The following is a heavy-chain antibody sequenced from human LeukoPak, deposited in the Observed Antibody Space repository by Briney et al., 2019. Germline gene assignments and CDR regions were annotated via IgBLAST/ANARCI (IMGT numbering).Heavy chain of an antibody. D-gene: IGHD6-13*01. CDR1: GGSFSGYY. V-gene: IGHV4-34*01. J-gene: IGHJ4*02. CDR3: ARVKYSSSWRY. CDR2: INHSGST. Sequence: SETLSLTCAVYGGSFSGYYWSWIRQPPGKGLEWIGEINHSGSTNYNPSLKSRVTISVDTSKNQFSLKLSSVTAADTAVYYCARVKYSSSWRYWGQGTLVTVSS.